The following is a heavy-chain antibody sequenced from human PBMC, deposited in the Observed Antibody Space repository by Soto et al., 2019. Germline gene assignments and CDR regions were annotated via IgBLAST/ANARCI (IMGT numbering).Heavy chain of an antibody. CDR3: AKWNEMKRSFDD. V-gene: IGHV4-59*01. D-gene: IGHD1-1*01. CDR2: IHHSGNS. J-gene: IGHJ4*02. CDR1: AVSISNDD. Sequence: SQTRPLPCTVSAVSISNDDRNWFRQPPEKGLEWIGFIHHSGNSMSNPSLRSRLTMSVDTTEGQISLNLRAVTAADTAVYYCAKWNEMKRSFDDWGQGILVTVS.